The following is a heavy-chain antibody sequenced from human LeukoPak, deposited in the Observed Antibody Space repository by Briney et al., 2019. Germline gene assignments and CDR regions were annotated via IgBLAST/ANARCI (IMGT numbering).Heavy chain of an antibody. CDR2: IYSGGST. J-gene: IGHJ6*02. CDR1: GFTVSSNY. V-gene: IGHV3-53*01. Sequence: GGSLRLSCAASGFTVSSNYMSWVRQAPGKGLEWDSVIYSGGSTYYADSVKGRFTISRDNSKNTLYLQMNSLRAEATAVYYCASGYSGYDSVYYYYYGMDVWGQGTTVTVSS. D-gene: IGHD5-12*01. CDR3: ASGYSGYDSVYYYYYGMDV.